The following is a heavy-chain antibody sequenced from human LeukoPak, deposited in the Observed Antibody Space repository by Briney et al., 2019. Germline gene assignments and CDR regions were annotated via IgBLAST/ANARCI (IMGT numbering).Heavy chain of an antibody. V-gene: IGHV1-2*02. CDR3: TRGGDSSSWYGWFDP. CDR1: GYTFTNYY. CDR2: INPDTGGT. Sequence: ASVKVSCKASGYTFTNYYMHWVRQAPGQGLEWMGWINPDTGGTNSAQKFQGRVTLTRDTSISTAYVELSRLTSDDTAVYYCTRGGDSSSWYGWFDPWGQGTLVTVSS. D-gene: IGHD6-13*01. J-gene: IGHJ5*02.